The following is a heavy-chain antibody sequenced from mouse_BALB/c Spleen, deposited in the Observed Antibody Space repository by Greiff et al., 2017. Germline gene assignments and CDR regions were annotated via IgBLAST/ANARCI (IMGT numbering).Heavy chain of an antibody. CDR2: ISSGSSTI. CDR3: ARYGNDWYFDV. V-gene: IGHV5-17*02. Sequence: EVKLMESGGGLVQPGGSRKLSCAASGFTFSSFGMHWVRQAPEKGLEWVAYISSGSSTIYYADTVKGRFTISRDNPKNTLFLQMTSLRSEDTAMYYCARYGNDWYFDVWGAGTTVTVSS. J-gene: IGHJ1*01. CDR1: GFTFSSFG. D-gene: IGHD2-1*01.